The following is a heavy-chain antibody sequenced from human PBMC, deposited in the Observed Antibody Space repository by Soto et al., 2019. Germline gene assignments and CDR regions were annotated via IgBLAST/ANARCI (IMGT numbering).Heavy chain of an antibody. CDR3: ARDYGSGSYHEGWFDP. CDR1: GGSISSSNW. CDR2: IYHSGST. J-gene: IGHJ5*02. Sequence: SETLSLTCAVSGGSISSSNWWSWVRQPPGKGLEWIGEIYHSGSTNYNPSLKSRVTISVDKSKNQFSLKLSSVTAADTAVYYCARDYGSGSYHEGWFDPWGQGTLVTV. V-gene: IGHV4-4*02. D-gene: IGHD3-10*01.